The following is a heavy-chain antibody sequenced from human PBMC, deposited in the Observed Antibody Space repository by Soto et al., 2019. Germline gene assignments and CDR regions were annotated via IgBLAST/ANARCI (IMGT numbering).Heavy chain of an antibody. J-gene: IGHJ4*02. CDR3: ARVKASGVNFDY. D-gene: IGHD3-10*01. Sequence: PSETLSLTCTVSGDSFSSYYWSWIRQPPGRGLEWVGHIYYSGSTNTNYNPSLKSRVTISVDKSKNQFSLKLSSVTAADTAVYYCARVKASGVNFDYWGQGTLVTVSS. CDR1: GDSFSSYY. V-gene: IGHV4-59*12. CDR2: IYYSGSTNT.